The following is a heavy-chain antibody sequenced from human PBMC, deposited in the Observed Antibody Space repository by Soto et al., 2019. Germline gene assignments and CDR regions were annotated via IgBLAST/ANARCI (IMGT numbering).Heavy chain of an antibody. Sequence: GVSLRLSCAASGFIFSDFTIHWVRQAPGKGLEWVGRIRGRSDGYATAYAASVKGRFSISRDDSKNTAYLQMNGLKTDDTAMYYCARRCYGYGGSAYPSNYFDILRQALTVT. CDR2: IRGRSDGYAT. J-gene: IGHJ3*02. V-gene: IGHV3-73*01. D-gene: IGHD2-15*01. CDR3: ARRCYGYGGSAYPSNYFDI. CDR1: GFIFSDFT.